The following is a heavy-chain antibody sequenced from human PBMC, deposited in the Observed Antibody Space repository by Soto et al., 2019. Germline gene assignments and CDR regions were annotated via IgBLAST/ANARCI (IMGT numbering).Heavy chain of an antibody. Sequence: SETLSLTCAVYGGSFSGYYWSWIRQPPGKGLEWIGEINHSGSTNYNPSLKSRVTISVDTSKNQFSLKLSSVTAADTAVYYCARVVLGQQLVGANWFDPWGQGTLVTVSS. CDR3: ARVVLGQQLVGANWFDP. CDR1: GGSFSGYY. CDR2: INHSGST. D-gene: IGHD6-6*01. J-gene: IGHJ5*02. V-gene: IGHV4-34*01.